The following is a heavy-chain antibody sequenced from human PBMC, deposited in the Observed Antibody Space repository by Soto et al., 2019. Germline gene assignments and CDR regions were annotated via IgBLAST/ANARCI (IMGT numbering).Heavy chain of an antibody. Sequence: ASVKVSCKASGGTFSSYAISWVRPAPGQGLEWMVGLIPIFGTANYAQKFQGRVTITADESTSTPYMSLSSLRSADTAVYYCSAIVNYYYGMDVWGQGTTVTVSS. CDR3: SAIVNYYYGMDV. D-gene: IGHD5-18*01. J-gene: IGHJ6*02. CDR2: LIPIFGTA. V-gene: IGHV1-69*13. CDR1: GGTFSSYA.